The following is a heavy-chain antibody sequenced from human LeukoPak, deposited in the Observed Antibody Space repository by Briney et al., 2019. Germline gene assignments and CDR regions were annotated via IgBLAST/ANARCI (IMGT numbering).Heavy chain of an antibody. CDR3: ARESDYGDAFDI. D-gene: IGHD4-17*01. CDR2: IYYSGST. CDR1: GGSISSYY. J-gene: IGHJ3*02. Sequence: SETLSLTCTVSGGSISSYYWSWIRQPPGKGLEWIGYIYYSGSTNYNPSLKSRVTISVDTSKNQFSLKLSSVTAADTAVYYRARESDYGDAFDIWGQGTMVTVSS. V-gene: IGHV4-59*01.